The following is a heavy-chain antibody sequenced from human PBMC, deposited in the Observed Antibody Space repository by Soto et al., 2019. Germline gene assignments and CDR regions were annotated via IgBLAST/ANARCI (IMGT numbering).Heavy chain of an antibody. J-gene: IGHJ5*02. CDR3: AKGNYDFWSGSELNWFDP. CDR2: IYSGGST. V-gene: IGHV3-66*01. D-gene: IGHD3-3*01. Sequence: EVQLVESGGGLVQPGGSLRLSCAASGFTVSSNYMSWVRQAPGKGLEWVSVIYSGGSTYYADSVKGRFTISRDNSKNTLYLQMNSMRAEETAVYYCAKGNYDFWSGSELNWFDPWGQGTLVTVSS. CDR1: GFTVSSNY.